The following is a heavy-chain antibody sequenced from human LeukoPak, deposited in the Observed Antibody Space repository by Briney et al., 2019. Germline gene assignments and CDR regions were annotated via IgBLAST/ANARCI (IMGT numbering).Heavy chain of an antibody. V-gene: IGHV1-46*01. CDR2: INPRGGST. J-gene: IGHJ4*02. CDR3: ARVRQGYYFDY. Sequence: GASVKVSCKASGYTFTSYYMHWVRQAPGQGLEWMGIINPRGGSTSYAQKFQGRVTMTRDTSTSTVYMELSSLRSEDTAVYYCARVRQGYYFDYWGQGTLVTVSS. CDR1: GYTFTSYY.